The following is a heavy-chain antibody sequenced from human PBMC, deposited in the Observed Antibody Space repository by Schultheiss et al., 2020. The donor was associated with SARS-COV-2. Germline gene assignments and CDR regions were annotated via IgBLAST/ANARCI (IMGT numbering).Heavy chain of an antibody. Sequence: ASVKVSCKASGYTFTSYAMHWVRQAPGQRLEWMGWINAGNGNTKYSQKFQGRVTITRDTSASTAYMELSSLRSEDTAVYYCAQAGAAAQTGDYGMDVWGQGTTVTVSS. CDR1: GYTFTSYA. D-gene: IGHD6-13*01. CDR2: INAGNGNT. V-gene: IGHV1-3*01. J-gene: IGHJ6*02. CDR3: AQAGAAAQTGDYGMDV.